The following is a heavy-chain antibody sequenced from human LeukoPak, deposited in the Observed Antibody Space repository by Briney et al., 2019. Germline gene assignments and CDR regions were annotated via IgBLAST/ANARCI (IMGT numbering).Heavy chain of an antibody. Sequence: GSLRLSCAASGFTFSSYGMHWVRQAPGKGLEWVAVIWYDGSNKYYADSVKGRFTISRDNSKNTLYLQMNSLRAEDTAVYHCASWYDSSVDPYAFDIWGQGTMVTVSS. CDR3: ASWYDSSVDPYAFDI. D-gene: IGHD3-22*01. CDR1: GFTFSSYG. CDR2: IWYDGSNK. J-gene: IGHJ3*02. V-gene: IGHV3-33*01.